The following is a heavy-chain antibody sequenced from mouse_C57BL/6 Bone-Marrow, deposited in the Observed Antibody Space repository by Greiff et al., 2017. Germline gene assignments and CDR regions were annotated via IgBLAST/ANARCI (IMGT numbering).Heavy chain of an antibody. V-gene: IGHV1-55*01. CDR1: GYTFTSYW. J-gene: IGHJ4*01. Sequence: VQLQQSGAELVKPGASVKMSCKASGYTFTSYWITWVKQRPGQGLEWIGDIYPGSGSTNYNEKFKSKATLTVDTSSSTAYMQLSSLTSEDSAVYYCARGGGYYGMDYWGQGTSVTVSS. D-gene: IGHD1-1*02. CDR2: IYPGSGST. CDR3: ARGGGYYGMDY.